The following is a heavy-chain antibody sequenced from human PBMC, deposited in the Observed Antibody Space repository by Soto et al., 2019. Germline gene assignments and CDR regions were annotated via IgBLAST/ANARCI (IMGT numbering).Heavy chain of an antibody. D-gene: IGHD3-22*01. Sequence: QVQLVESGGGVVQPGRSLRLSCAASGFTFSSYGMHWVRQAPGKGLEWVAVIWYDGSNKYYADSVKGRFTISRDNSKNTLNLQMNSLRAEETAVYYCARSPNEVVKFDLWGRGTLVTVSS. V-gene: IGHV3-33*01. J-gene: IGHJ2*01. CDR2: IWYDGSNK. CDR1: GFTFSSYG. CDR3: ARSPNEVVKFDL.